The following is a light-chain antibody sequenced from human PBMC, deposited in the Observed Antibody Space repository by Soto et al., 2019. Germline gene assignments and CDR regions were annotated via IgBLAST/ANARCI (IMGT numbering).Light chain of an antibody. CDR3: QKYDGAPLT. Sequence: DIQMTQSPSSLSASVGDRVTITCRPGQDINIYLAWYQQKPGKVPKLLISAASTLQSGVPSRFSGSGSGTDFTLTISSLQPEDVATYYCQKYDGAPLTFGGGTKVEIK. J-gene: IGKJ4*01. V-gene: IGKV1-27*01. CDR1: QDINIY. CDR2: AAS.